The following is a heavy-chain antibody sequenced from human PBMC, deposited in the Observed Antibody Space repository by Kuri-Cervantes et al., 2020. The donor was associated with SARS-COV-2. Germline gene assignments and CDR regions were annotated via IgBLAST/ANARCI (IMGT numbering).Heavy chain of an antibody. CDR3: AKSPASRDDLALYGLWFDP. CDR2: MSDSGST. V-gene: IGHV4-59*12. J-gene: IGHJ5*02. Sequence: SETLSLTCTVSGDSISSYYWNWIRQTPGKGLEWIGYMSDSGSTNYNPSLKNRVIISVDTYKNQFSLRLRSVTAADTAVYYCAKSPASRDDLALYGLWFDPWGQGTLVTVSS. CDR1: GDSISSYY. D-gene: IGHD3-10*01.